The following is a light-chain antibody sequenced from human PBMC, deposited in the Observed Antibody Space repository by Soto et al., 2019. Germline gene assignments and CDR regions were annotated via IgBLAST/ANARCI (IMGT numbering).Light chain of an antibody. CDR3: QLYGSSPTT. CDR1: QTIISNF. CDR2: GAS. J-gene: IGKJ1*01. Sequence: EIVLTQSPGTLSLSPGERATLSCRATQTIISNFLAWYQQKPGQAPKLVIHGASTRATGIPDRFSGSGSGTDFTLTISRVEPEDFAVYYCQLYGSSPTTFGQGTKVEV. V-gene: IGKV3-20*01.